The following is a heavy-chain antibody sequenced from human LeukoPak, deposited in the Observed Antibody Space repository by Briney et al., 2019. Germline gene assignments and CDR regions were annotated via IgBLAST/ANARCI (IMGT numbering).Heavy chain of an antibody. CDR2: ISSSGSTI. V-gene: IGHV3-48*04. CDR1: GFTFSSYS. J-gene: IGHJ3*02. CDR3: ARTRYFGAFDI. Sequence: GGSLRLSCAASGFTFSSYSMNWVRQAPGKGLEWVSYISSSGSTIYYADSVKGRFTISRDNAKNSLYLQMNSLRAEDTAVYYCARTRYFGAFDIWGQGTMVTVSS. D-gene: IGHD3-9*01.